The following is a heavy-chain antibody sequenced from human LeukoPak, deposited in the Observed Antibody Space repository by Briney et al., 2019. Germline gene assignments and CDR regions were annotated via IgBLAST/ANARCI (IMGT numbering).Heavy chain of an antibody. CDR1: GFTFSSYG. Sequence: QSGGSLRLSCAASGFTFSSYGMTWVRQAPGKGLVWVSRINSDGSSTSYADSVKGRFTIPRDNAKNSLYLQMNSLRAEDTAVYYCARRSIVGATPDYWGQGTLVTVSS. J-gene: IGHJ4*02. V-gene: IGHV3-74*01. D-gene: IGHD1-26*01. CDR3: ARRSIVGATPDY. CDR2: INSDGSST.